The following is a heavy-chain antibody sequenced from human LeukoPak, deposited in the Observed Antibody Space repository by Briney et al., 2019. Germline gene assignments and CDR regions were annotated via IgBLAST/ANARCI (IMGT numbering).Heavy chain of an antibody. J-gene: IGHJ4*02. V-gene: IGHV4-59*01. CDR1: GGSINGYY. CDR2: IYYSGST. CDR3: ARRRDGSGTLDY. D-gene: IGHD3-10*01. Sequence: SETLSLTCTVSGGSINGYYWSWIRRPPGKGLEWIGYIYYSGSTNYNPSLKSRVTISVDTSKNQFSLKLSSVTTADTAVYYCARRRDGSGTLDYWGQGTLVTVSS.